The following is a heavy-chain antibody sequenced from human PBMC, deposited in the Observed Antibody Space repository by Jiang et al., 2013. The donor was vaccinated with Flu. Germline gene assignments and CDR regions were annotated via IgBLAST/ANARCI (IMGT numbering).Heavy chain of an antibody. J-gene: IGHJ1*01. Sequence: KKPGESLKISCKGSGYSFTSYWIGWVRQMPGKGLEWMGIIYPGDSDTRYSPSFQGQVTISADKSISTAYLQWSSLKASDTAMYYCASAPSGYVFGLTAEYFQHWGQGTLVTVSS. CDR2: IYPGDSDT. CDR3: ASAPSGYVFGLTAEYFQH. V-gene: IGHV5-51*01. CDR1: GYSFTSYW. D-gene: IGHD3-3*01.